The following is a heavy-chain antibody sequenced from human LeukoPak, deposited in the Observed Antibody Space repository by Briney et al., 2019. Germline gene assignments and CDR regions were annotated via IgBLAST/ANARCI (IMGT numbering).Heavy chain of an antibody. D-gene: IGHD3-3*01. CDR1: GYTFTSYG. CDR2: ISAYNDNT. CDR3: AREIDFWSGYSH. J-gene: IGHJ4*02. V-gene: IGHV1-18*01. Sequence: ASVKVSCKASGYTFTSYGISWVRQAPGQGLEWMGWISAYNDNTNYAQKLQGRVTMTTDTSTSTAHMELRSLRSDDTAVYYCAREIDFWSGYSHWGQGTLVTVSS.